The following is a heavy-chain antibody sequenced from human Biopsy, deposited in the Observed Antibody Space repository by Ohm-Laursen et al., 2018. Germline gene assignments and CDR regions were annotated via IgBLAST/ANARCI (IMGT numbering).Heavy chain of an antibody. J-gene: IGHJ4*02. CDR1: GGSISGYH. CDR3: ARMPHFDY. CDR2: ISCTGGI. D-gene: IGHD2-2*01. Sequence: SVTLSLTCTVSGGSISGYHWSWIRKSPGKGLEWLAYISCTGGITSNPALNGRATMSLDTSKNQFSLRLIYVTAADTAVYYCARMPHFDYWGQEILATVSS. V-gene: IGHV4-59*01.